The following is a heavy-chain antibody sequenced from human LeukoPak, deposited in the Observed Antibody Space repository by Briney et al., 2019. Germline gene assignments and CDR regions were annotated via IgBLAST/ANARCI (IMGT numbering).Heavy chain of an antibody. V-gene: IGHV3-21*01. CDR3: AREIAAAGPYYYYGMDV. Sequence: GGSLRLSCAASGFTFSSYSMNWVRQAPGKGLEWVSSISSSSSYIYYADSVKGRFTIPRDNAKNSLYLQMNSLRAEDTAVYYCAREIAAAGPYYYYGMDVWGQGTTVTVSS. D-gene: IGHD6-13*01. CDR1: GFTFSSYS. CDR2: ISSSSSYI. J-gene: IGHJ6*02.